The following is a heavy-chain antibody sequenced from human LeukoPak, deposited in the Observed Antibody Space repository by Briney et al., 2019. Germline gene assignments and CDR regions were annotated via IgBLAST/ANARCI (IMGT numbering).Heavy chain of an antibody. D-gene: IGHD3-16*02. CDR1: GDSISTSNSY. CDR2: IYYSGST. Sequence: SSETLSLTCTVSGDSISTSNSYWGWIRQPPGKGLEWIGSIYYSGSTYYNPSLKSRVTISVDTSKNQFSLKLSSVTAADTAVYYCARVYRGNGDYFDYWGQGTLVTVSS. J-gene: IGHJ4*02. V-gene: IGHV4-39*07. CDR3: ARVYRGNGDYFDY.